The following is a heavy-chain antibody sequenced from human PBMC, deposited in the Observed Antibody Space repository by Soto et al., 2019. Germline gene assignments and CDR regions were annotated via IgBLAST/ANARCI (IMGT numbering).Heavy chain of an antibody. CDR3: ARDLKEYCSDGKCNWFDP. J-gene: IGHJ5*02. CDR1: GASISTYY. V-gene: IGHV4-59*01. D-gene: IGHD2-15*01. Sequence: QVQLQESGPGLVKPSDTLSLTCTVSGASISTYYWSWIRQPPGKGLEWMGYISYSGSTNYNPSLKSRVTISFDASKNEISLQVRSATAADAAVYYCARDLKEYCSDGKCNWFDPWGQGTLVTVSS. CDR2: ISYSGST.